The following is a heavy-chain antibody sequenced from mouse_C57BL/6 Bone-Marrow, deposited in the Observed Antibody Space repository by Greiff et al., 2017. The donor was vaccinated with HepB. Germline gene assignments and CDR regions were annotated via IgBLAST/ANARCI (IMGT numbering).Heavy chain of an antibody. V-gene: IGHV1-69*01. D-gene: IGHD1-1*01. J-gene: IGHJ3*01. CDR1: GYTFTSYW. CDR3: AREDGSQSAWFAY. Sequence: QVQLQQPGAELVMPGASVKLSCKASGYTFTSYWMHWVKQRPGQGLEWIGEIDPSDSYTNYNQKFKGKSTLTVDKSSSTAYMQLSSLTSEDSAVYYCAREDGSQSAWFAYWGQGTLVTVSA. CDR2: IDPSDSYT.